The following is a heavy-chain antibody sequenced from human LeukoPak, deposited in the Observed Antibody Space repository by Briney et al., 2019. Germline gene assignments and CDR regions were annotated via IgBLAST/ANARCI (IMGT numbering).Heavy chain of an antibody. Sequence: GGSLRLSCAASGFTFSSYSMNWVRQAPGKGLEWVSSISSSRSYIYYADSVKGRFTISRDNAKNSLYLQMNSLRAEDTAVYYCARDSPYYDSSGPQAYWGQGTLVTVSS. CDR2: ISSSRSYI. J-gene: IGHJ4*02. V-gene: IGHV3-21*01. D-gene: IGHD3-22*01. CDR3: ARDSPYYDSSGPQAY. CDR1: GFTFSSYS.